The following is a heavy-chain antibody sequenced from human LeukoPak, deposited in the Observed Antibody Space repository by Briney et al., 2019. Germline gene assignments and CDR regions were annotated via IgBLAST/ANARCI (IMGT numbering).Heavy chain of an antibody. J-gene: IGHJ6*03. V-gene: IGHV1-69*05. D-gene: IGHD3-22*01. CDR1: GGTFSSYA. CDR3: ARASPMIVVVITEGTGYYYYMDV. Sequence: SVKVSCKASGGTFSSYAISWVRQAPGQGLEWMGGIIPIFGTANYAQKFQGRVTITTDESTSTAYMELSSLRSEDTAVYYCARASPMIVVVITEGTGYYYYMDVWGKGTTVTVSS. CDR2: IIPIFGTA.